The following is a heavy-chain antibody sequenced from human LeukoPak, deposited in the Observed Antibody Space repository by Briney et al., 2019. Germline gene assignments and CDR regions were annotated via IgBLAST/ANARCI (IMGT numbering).Heavy chain of an antibody. D-gene: IGHD6-19*01. J-gene: IGHJ5*02. CDR3: AKPSGWFDWFDP. CDR2: IYHSGST. V-gene: IGHV4-38-2*01. CDR1: GYSISSGYY. Sequence: TSETLSLTCAVSGYSISSGYYWGWIRQPPGKGLEWIGSIYHSGSTYYNPSLKSRVTMSVDTSKNQFSLKLSSVTAADTAVYYCAKPSGWFDWFDPWGQGTLVTVSS.